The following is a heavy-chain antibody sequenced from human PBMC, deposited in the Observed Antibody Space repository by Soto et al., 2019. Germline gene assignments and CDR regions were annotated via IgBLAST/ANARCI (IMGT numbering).Heavy chain of an antibody. J-gene: IGHJ6*02. V-gene: IGHV1-3*01. CDR2: INAGNGNT. CDR1: GYTFTSYA. CDR3: ARAYVRYFDWLLSYYGMDG. D-gene: IGHD3-9*01. Sequence: ASVKVSCKASGYTFTSYAMHWVRQAPGQRLEWMGWINAGNGNTKYSQKFQGRVTLTRDTSASTAYLELSSLRSEDTAVYYCARAYVRYFDWLLSYYGMDGWGQGTTVTVSS.